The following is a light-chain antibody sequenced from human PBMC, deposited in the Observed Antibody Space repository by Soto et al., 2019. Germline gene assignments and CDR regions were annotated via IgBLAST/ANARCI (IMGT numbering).Light chain of an antibody. CDR3: QQYYSLYT. CDR2: CAS. Sequence: DIVMTQSPDSLAVSLGERATINCKSSQSVLYSSNNQNYLAWYQQKPGQPPKLLIYCASTRESGVPDRFSGSGSGTDFTLTISSLQAEDVAVYYCQQYYSLYTFGQGTKLEIK. CDR1: QSVLYSSNNQNY. V-gene: IGKV4-1*01. J-gene: IGKJ2*01.